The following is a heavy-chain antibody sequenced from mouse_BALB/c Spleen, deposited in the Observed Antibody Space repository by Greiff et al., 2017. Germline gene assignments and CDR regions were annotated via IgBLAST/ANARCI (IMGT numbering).Heavy chain of an antibody. J-gene: IGHJ3*01. V-gene: IGHV5-4*02. CDR2: ISDGGSYT. Sequence: EVHLVESGGGLVKPGGSLKLSCAASGFTFSDYYMYWVRQTPEKRLEWVATISDGGSYTYYPDSVKGRFTISRDNAKNNLYLQMSSLKSEDTAMYYCARERDYGSSTGFAYWGQGTLVTVSA. CDR3: ARERDYGSSTGFAY. CDR1: GFTFSDYY. D-gene: IGHD1-1*01.